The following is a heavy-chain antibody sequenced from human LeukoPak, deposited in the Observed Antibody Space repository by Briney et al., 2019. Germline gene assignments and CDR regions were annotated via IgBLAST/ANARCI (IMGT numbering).Heavy chain of an antibody. CDR1: GGSISSYY. D-gene: IGHD4-17*01. V-gene: IGHV4-59*01. CDR2: IYYSGST. CDR3: ARVTSRPGAYGDHFDY. J-gene: IGHJ4*02. Sequence: SETLSLTCTVSGGSISSYYWSWIRQPPGKGLEWIGYIYYSGSTNYSPSLKSRVTISVDTSKNQFSLKLSSVTAADTAVYYCARVTSRPGAYGDHFDYWGQGTLITVSS.